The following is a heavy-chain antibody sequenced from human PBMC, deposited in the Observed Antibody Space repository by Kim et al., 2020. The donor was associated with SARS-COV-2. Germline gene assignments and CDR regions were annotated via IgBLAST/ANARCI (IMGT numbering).Heavy chain of an antibody. Sequence: GGSLRLSCSASGFPFSNYAMHWVRQAPGSGLEYASAISSDGGATYYADSVKGRFSISRDNSKNTLYLQMSSLRTEDTAVYYCVNGDARGYSDDYNYCSQG. CDR1: GFPFSNYA. D-gene: IGHD5-18*01. CDR3: VNGDARGYSDDYNY. J-gene: IGHJ4*02. CDR2: ISSDGGAT. V-gene: IGHV3-64*03.